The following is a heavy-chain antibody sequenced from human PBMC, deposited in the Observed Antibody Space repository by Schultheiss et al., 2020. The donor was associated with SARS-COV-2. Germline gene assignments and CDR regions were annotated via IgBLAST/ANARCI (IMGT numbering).Heavy chain of an antibody. Sequence: LSLTCTVSGGSIISYYCSWIRQPPGKGLEWVGFIRSKAYGGTTEYAASVKGRFTISRDDSKSIAYLQMNSLKTEDTAVYYCARVIAVDGGMDVWGQGTTVTVSS. CDR2: IRSKAYGGTT. CDR1: GGSIISYY. CDR3: ARVIAVDGGMDV. V-gene: IGHV3-49*03. D-gene: IGHD6-19*01. J-gene: IGHJ6*02.